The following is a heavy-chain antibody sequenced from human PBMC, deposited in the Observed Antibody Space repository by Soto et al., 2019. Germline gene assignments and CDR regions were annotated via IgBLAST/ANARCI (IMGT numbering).Heavy chain of an antibody. CDR3: AHSSGHHYYFDS. V-gene: IGHV3-53*01. J-gene: IGHJ4*02. CDR2: LYSGGSS. CDR1: GITVSRNY. Sequence: EQLVESGGGLIQPGGSLRISCAFSGITVSRNYMSWVRQAPGKGLDWVSVLYSGGSSSYAESVKGRFTISRDSSKNILFLQMNSLRPEDTAIYYCAHSSGHHYYFDSWGQGTLVTVSS. D-gene: IGHD3-22*01.